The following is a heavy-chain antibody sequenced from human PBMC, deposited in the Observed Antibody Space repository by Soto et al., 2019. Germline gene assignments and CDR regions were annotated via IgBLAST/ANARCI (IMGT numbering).Heavy chain of an antibody. D-gene: IGHD6-13*01. CDR3: ARDQGVAAAGITWFDP. CDR2: IHSSGST. V-gene: IGHV4-4*07. CDR1: GGSLGSYY. Sequence: SETLSLTCTVSGGSLGSYYWSWIRQPPGKGLEWIGHIHSSGSTNYNPSLKSRVTMSVDTSKNQFSLRLMSLTAADTAVYYCARDQGVAAAGITWFDPWGQGSLVTVSS. J-gene: IGHJ5*02.